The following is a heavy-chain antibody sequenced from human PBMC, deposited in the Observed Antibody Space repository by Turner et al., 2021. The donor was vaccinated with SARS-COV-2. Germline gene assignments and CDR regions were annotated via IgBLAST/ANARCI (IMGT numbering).Heavy chain of an antibody. J-gene: IGHJ4*02. CDR3: ARQGYYDSSGYYRTGGFDY. Sequence: EVQLVQSGAEVKKPGESLKISCKGSGYRFSSNWISWMRQMPGKGLEWMGSIYPGDSDIRYSPSFQGQVTISADKSISTAYLQWSSLKASDTAMYYCARQGYYDSSGYYRTGGFDYWGQGTLVTVSS. D-gene: IGHD3-22*01. CDR1: GYRFSSNW. CDR2: IYPGDSDI. V-gene: IGHV5-51*01.